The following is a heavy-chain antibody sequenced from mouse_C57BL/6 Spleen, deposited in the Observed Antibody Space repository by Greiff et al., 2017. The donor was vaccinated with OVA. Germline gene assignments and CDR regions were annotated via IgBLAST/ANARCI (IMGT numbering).Heavy chain of an antibody. CDR2: ISYDGSN. J-gene: IGHJ1*03. CDR1: GYSITSGYY. Sequence: VQLQQSGPGLVKPSQSLSLTCSVTGYSITSGYYWNWIRQFPGNKLEWMGYISYDGSNNYNPSLKNRISITRDTSKKQFFLKLNSVTTEDTATYYCARDHDYYGSYWYFDVWGTGTTVTVSS. CDR3: ARDHDYYGSYWYFDV. V-gene: IGHV3-6*01. D-gene: IGHD1-1*01.